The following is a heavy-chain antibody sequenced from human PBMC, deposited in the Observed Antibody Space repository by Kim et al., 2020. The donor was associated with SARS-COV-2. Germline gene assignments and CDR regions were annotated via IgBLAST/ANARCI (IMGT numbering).Heavy chain of an antibody. J-gene: IGHJ6*03. V-gene: IGHV5-51*01. Sequence: YSPSFHCQVTISADKSISTAYLQWSSLKAADTAMYYCARQLVYYYNCMDVWGKGTTVTVSS. CDR3: ARQLVYYYNCMDV. D-gene: IGHD2-8*02.